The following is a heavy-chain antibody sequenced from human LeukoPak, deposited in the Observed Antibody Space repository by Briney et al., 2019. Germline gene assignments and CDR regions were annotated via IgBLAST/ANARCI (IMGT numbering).Heavy chain of an antibody. CDR3: ARGGVAGTIYHWFDS. Sequence: SVKVSCKASGGTFNYDAINWLRQAPGQGLEWMGGIIPVFGSGNYAQKFQGRVTITADESTATAYMELTSLTNDDTAVYYCARGGVAGTIYHWFDSWGQGTLVTVSS. CDR2: IIPVFGSG. V-gene: IGHV1-69*13. D-gene: IGHD1/OR15-1a*01. CDR1: GGTFNYDA. J-gene: IGHJ5*01.